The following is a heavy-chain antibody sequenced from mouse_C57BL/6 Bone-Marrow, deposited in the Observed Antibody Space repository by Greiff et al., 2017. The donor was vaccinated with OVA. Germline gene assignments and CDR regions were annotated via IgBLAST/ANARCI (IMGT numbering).Heavy chain of an antibody. CDR3: ARSRDYGSSYWYFDV. CDR2: ISNLAYSI. CDR1: GFTFSDYG. J-gene: IGHJ1*03. Sequence: EVQLVESGGGLVQPGGSLKLSCAASGFTFSDYGMAWVRQAPRKGPEWVAFISNLAYSIYYADTVTGRFTISRENAKKTLYLEMSSLRSEDTAMYYCARSRDYGSSYWYFDVWGTGTTVTVSS. D-gene: IGHD1-1*01. V-gene: IGHV5-15*01.